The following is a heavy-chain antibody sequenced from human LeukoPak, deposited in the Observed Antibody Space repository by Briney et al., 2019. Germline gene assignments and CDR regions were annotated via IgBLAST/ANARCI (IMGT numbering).Heavy chain of an antibody. V-gene: IGHV1-2*02. CDR3: AKGVARRSNFWYHRFDS. J-gene: IGHJ5*01. CDR2: IHPHSGAT. Sequence: ASVKVSCKASGYTVTDFYLHWLRQAPGQWLEFMGWIHPHSGATFYAPAFEGRVSMTTDTSVNTAYLEVNRLTSNDTAVYYCAKGVARRSNFWYHRFDSWGQGTLVTVSS. D-gene: IGHD6-13*01. CDR1: GYTVTDFY.